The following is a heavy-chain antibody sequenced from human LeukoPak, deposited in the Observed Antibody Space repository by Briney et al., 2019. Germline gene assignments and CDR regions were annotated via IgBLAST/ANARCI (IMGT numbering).Heavy chain of an antibody. CDR2: IYSGGGT. CDR3: ADRWGYNCFDI. Sequence: GGSLKLSCAASGFIASTNHMSWVRQAPGKGLEWVSVIYSGGGTYYADSVKGRFTISRDKTKNTLYLQMNSLRAEDTALFYCADRWGYNCFDIWGQGTMVAVSS. V-gene: IGHV3-53*01. CDR1: GFIASTNH. J-gene: IGHJ3*02. D-gene: IGHD5-18*01.